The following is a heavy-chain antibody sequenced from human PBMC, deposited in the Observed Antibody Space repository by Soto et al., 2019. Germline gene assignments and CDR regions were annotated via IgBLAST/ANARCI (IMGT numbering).Heavy chain of an antibody. CDR2: ISYDGSNK. J-gene: IGHJ4*02. V-gene: IGHV3-30-3*01. CDR1: GFTFSSYA. CDR3: ARDKFDY. Sequence: GGSLRLSCAASGFTFSSYAMHWVRQAPGKGLEWVAVISYDGSNKYYADSVKGRFTISRDNSKNTLYLQMNSLRAEDTAVYYCARDKFDYWGQGTLVTVSS.